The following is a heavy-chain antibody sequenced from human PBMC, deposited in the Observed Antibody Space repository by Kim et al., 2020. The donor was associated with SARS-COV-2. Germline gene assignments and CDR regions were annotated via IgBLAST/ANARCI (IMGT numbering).Heavy chain of an antibody. V-gene: IGHV3-74*03. CDR1: GFSFSSHW. D-gene: IGHD4-17*01. CDR3: ARESGAIDY. CDR2: IRGDGVDI. Sequence: GSLRLSCAASGFSFSSHWMHWVRQAPGKGLVWLANIRGDGVDIKYADSVKGRFTISRDNAKDTLILQMDRLRVEDTAVYYCARESGAIDYWGQGTLVTVSS. J-gene: IGHJ4*02.